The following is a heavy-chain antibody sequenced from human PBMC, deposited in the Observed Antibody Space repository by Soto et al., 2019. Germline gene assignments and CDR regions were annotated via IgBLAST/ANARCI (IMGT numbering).Heavy chain of an antibody. D-gene: IGHD3-3*01. CDR2: GGT. CDR3: ARGGVLRFLEWLLNDAFDI. V-gene: IGHV1-2*04. J-gene: IGHJ3*02. Sequence: GGTNYAQKFQGWVTMTRDTSISTAYMELSRLRSDDTAVYYCARGGVLRFLEWLLNDAFDIWGQGTMVTVSS.